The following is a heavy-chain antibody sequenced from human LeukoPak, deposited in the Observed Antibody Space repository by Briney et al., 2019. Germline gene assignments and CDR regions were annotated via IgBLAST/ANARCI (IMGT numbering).Heavy chain of an antibody. CDR2: IYYNGNT. Sequence: SETLTLTRAAYGGSISSYYWSWIRQPPGRGLEYIGYIYYNGNTNYNPSLKSRVTISVDTSKNQFSLKLTSVTAADAAVYYCARGGEVPDYWGQGTLVTVSS. CDR1: GGSISSYY. V-gene: IGHV4-59*01. J-gene: IGHJ4*02. CDR3: ARGGEVPDY. D-gene: IGHD3-16*01.